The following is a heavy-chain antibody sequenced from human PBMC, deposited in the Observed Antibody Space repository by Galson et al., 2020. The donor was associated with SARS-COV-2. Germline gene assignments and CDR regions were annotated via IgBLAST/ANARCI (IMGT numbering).Heavy chain of an antibody. CDR2: ITSRSSYV. J-gene: IGHJ5*01. V-gene: IGHV3-21*01. D-gene: IGHD4-17*01. CDR1: GFAFNTYS. Sequence: GGSLRLSCAASGFAFNTYSMSWVRQAPGKGLEWVSSITSRSSYVHYAESMKGRFSISRDNTKNSLYLQINSLRVEDTAVYFCARDEHGEGWFDSWGQGTLVTVSS. CDR3: ARDEHGEGWFDS.